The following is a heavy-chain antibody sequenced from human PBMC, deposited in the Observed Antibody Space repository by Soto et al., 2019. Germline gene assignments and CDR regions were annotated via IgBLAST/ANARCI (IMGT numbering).Heavy chain of an antibody. V-gene: IGHV3-23*01. CDR2: ISGSGGST. Sequence: EVQLLESGGGLVQPGGSLRLSCAASGFTFSSYAMSWVRQAPGKGLEWVSAISGSGGSTYYADSVKGRFTISRDNSKNPLYLQMNSLRAEDTAVYYWAKDGGGVVTAIFDYWGQGTLVTVSS. D-gene: IGHD2-21*02. J-gene: IGHJ4*02. CDR3: AKDGGGVVTAIFDY. CDR1: GFTFSSYA.